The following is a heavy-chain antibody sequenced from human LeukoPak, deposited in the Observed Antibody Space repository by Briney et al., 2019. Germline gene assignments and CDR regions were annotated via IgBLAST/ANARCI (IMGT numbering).Heavy chain of an antibody. Sequence: SVRVSCTASVGTFSSYAISWVRQAPGQGLEWMGGIIPIFGTANYAQKFQGRVTITADESTSTAYMELSSLRSEDTAVYYCARDLWVPPSNSPTASYGMDVWGQGTTVTVSS. V-gene: IGHV1-69*13. D-gene: IGHD2/OR15-2a*01. CDR2: IIPIFGTA. CDR1: VGTFSSYA. CDR3: ARDLWVPPSNSPTASYGMDV. J-gene: IGHJ6*02.